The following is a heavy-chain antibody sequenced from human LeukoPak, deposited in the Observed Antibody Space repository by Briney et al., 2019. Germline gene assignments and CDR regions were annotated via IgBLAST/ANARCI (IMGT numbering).Heavy chain of an antibody. Sequence: SETLSLTCTVSGGSISSCYWSWIRQPAGKGLEWIGRSYTSGSPNYNPSLKGRVTMSVDTSKNQFSLKLSSVTAADTAVYFCARSGGSGFQLDNWGQGTLVTVSS. CDR2: SYTSGSP. D-gene: IGHD3-16*01. V-gene: IGHV4-4*07. J-gene: IGHJ4*02. CDR1: GGSISSCY. CDR3: ARSGGSGFQLDN.